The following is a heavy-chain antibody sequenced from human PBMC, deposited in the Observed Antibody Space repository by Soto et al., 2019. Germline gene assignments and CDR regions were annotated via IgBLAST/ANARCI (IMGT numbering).Heavy chain of an antibody. CDR1: GGSFSGYY. J-gene: IGHJ4*02. CDR2: VNPSGST. CDR3: ARGRDGGAAN. D-gene: IGHD4-17*01. V-gene: IGHV4-34*01. Sequence: QVQLQQWGAGLLKPSETLSLTCAVYGGSFSGYYWSWIRQPPGKGLELIGEVNPSGSTNYTPSLKSRVTMSGDTPKNQFSLKLTSVTAADTAVYYCARGRDGGAANWGQGTLVTVSS.